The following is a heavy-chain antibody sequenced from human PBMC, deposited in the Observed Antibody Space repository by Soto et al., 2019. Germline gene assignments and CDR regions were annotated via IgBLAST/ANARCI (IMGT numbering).Heavy chain of an antibody. V-gene: IGHV5-51*01. D-gene: IGHD2-15*01. CDR3: ARCLGYCSGGSCYRLGYYYGMDV. CDR1: GYSFTIYW. CDR2: IYPGESDT. J-gene: IGHJ6*02. Sequence: GASLKITCNGSGYSFTIYWIVWVRQMPGKALEWMGLIYPGESDTRYSPSFEGHLTNTADKSSGTAYLQGSSLQASDTAMYYCARCLGYCSGGSCYRLGYYYGMDVWGQGTTVTVSS.